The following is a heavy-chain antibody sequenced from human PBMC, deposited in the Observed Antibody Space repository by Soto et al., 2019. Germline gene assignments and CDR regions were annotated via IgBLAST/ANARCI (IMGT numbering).Heavy chain of an antibody. CDR2: IYYSGST. CDR1: GGSISSYY. Sequence: SETPSLTCTVSGGSISSYYWSWIRQPPGKGLEWIGYIYYSGSTNYNPSLKSRVTISVDTSKNQFSLKLSSVTAADTAVYYCARVRATVGNYYYYGMDVWGQGTRVTVSS. CDR3: ARVRATVGNYYYYGMDV. D-gene: IGHD4-17*01. J-gene: IGHJ6*02. V-gene: IGHV4-59*01.